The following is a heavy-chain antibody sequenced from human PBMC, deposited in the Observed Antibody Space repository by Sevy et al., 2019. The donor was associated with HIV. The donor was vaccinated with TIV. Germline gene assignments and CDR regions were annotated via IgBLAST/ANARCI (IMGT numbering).Heavy chain of an antibody. CDR3: AGDVGADCGDDCFLGWFDS. V-gene: IGHV3-66*02. D-gene: IGHD2-21*02. CDR1: GFTVSSYY. J-gene: IGHJ5*01. Sequence: GGSLRLSCAASGFTVSSYYMSWVRQAPGKGLEWVSLIYTGGATYYADSVKGRFTISKDNSKNTVFLQMDGLRTVETAVYYCAGDVGADCGDDCFLGWFDSWGQGTLVTVSS. CDR2: IYTGGAT.